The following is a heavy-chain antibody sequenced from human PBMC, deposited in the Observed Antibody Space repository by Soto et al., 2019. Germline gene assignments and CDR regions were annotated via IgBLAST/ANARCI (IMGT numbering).Heavy chain of an antibody. Sequence: SETLSLTCAVYGGSFSGYYWSWIRQPPGKGLEWIGEINHSGSTNYNPSLKSRVTISVDTSKNQFSLKLSSVTAADTAVYYCARARTRRSSWYKNWFDPWGQGTLVTVPS. CDR2: INHSGST. CDR1: GGSFSGYY. CDR3: ARARTRRSSWYKNWFDP. J-gene: IGHJ5*02. V-gene: IGHV4-34*01. D-gene: IGHD6-13*01.